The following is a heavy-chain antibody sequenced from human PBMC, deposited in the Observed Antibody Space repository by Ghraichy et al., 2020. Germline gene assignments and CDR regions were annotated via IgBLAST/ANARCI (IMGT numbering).Heavy chain of an antibody. Sequence: SETLSLTCAVYGGSFSGYFWSWIRQPPGKGLEWIGEINHSASTNYNPSLKSRVTISMDTSKNKFSLRLTSVTAADTAVYYCARVGRGNYGYFQHWGQGTLVTVSS. D-gene: IGHD1-7*01. CDR3: ARVGRGNYGYFQH. CDR1: GGSFSGYF. CDR2: INHSAST. J-gene: IGHJ1*01. V-gene: IGHV4-34*01.